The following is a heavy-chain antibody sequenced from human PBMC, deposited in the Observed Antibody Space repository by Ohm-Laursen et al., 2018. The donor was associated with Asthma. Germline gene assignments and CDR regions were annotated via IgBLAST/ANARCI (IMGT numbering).Heavy chain of an antibody. D-gene: IGHD3-22*01. J-gene: IGHJ4*02. CDR2: ISYDGSNK. CDR3: ARGGSGYLSGYFDY. Sequence: SSLRLSCTASGFTFSSYGMHWVRQAPGKGLEWVAVISYDGSNKYYADSVKGRFTISRDNSKNTLYLQMNSLRAEDTAVYYCARGGSGYLSGYFDYWGQGTLVTVSS. V-gene: IGHV3-30*03. CDR1: GFTFSSYG.